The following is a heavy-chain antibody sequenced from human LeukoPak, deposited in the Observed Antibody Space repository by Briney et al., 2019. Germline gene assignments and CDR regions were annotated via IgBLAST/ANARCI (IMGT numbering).Heavy chain of an antibody. CDR3: AREEKSTWYEDY. CDR2: MNPNSGNT. CDR1: GYTFTSYD. D-gene: IGHD6-13*01. Sequence: GASVKVSRKASGYTFTSYDINWVRQATGQGLEWMGWMNPNSGNTGYAQKFQGRVTMTRNTSISTAYMELSSLRSDDTAVYYCAREEKSTWYEDYWGQGTLVTVSS. J-gene: IGHJ4*02. V-gene: IGHV1-8*01.